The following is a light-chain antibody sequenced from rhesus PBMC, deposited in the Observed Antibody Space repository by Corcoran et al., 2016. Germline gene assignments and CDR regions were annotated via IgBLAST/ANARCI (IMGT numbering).Light chain of an antibody. J-gene: IGKJ2*01. Sequence: DIQMTQAPSSLSVSVVDRVTITCRNSQAISRWLAWYQQKPGKAPKLLIYKASSLQSGVTSRFSGSGSGKGFTLNIGVRRAEDFAACYCQLCDGAPYSFGQGTKVEI. CDR3: QLCDGAPYS. CDR1: QAISRW. CDR2: KAS. V-gene: IGKV1-21*01.